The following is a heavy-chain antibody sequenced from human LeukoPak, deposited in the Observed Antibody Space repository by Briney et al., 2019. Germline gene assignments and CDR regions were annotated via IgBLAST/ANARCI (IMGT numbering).Heavy chain of an antibody. CDR3: AKTSGGDYYYYYYMDV. V-gene: IGHV3-30*02. CDR2: IRHDGRDK. D-gene: IGHD3-16*01. Sequence: GGSLRLSCAASGFTFSNHGMHWVRQAPGKGPEWVAFIRHDGRDKDYADSVQGRFTISRDNSKNTLYLQMNSLRADDTAVFYCAKTSGGDYYYYYYMDVWGKGTTVTVSS. CDR1: GFTFSNHG. J-gene: IGHJ6*03.